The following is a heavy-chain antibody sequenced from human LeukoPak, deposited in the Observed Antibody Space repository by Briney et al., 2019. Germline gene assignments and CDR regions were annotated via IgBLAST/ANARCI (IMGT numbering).Heavy chain of an antibody. CDR1: GYTFTSYG. CDR2: IIPIFGTA. Sequence: GASVKVSCKASGYTFTSYGISWVRQAPGQGLEWMGGIIPIFGTANYAQKFQGRVTITADESTSTAYMELSSLRSEDTAVYYCAREIVVVPAANEAAFDIWGQGTMVTVSS. J-gene: IGHJ3*02. V-gene: IGHV1-69*13. CDR3: AREIVVVPAANEAAFDI. D-gene: IGHD2-2*01.